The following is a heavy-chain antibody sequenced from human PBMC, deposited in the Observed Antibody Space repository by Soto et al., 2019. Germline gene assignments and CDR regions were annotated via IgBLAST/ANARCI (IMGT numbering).Heavy chain of an antibody. Sequence: PGGSLRLSCAASGFTFDDYAMHWVRQAPGKGLEWVSGISWNSGSIGYADSVKGRFTISRDNAKNSLYLQMNSLRAEDTALYYCAKDIGYCSGGSCYSGLAYWGQGTLVTVPS. CDR2: ISWNSGSI. CDR3: AKDIGYCSGGSCYSGLAY. V-gene: IGHV3-9*01. CDR1: GFTFDDYA. D-gene: IGHD2-15*01. J-gene: IGHJ4*02.